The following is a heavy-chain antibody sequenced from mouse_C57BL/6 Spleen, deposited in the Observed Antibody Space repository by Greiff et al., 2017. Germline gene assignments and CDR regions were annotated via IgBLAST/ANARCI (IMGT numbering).Heavy chain of an antibody. Sequence: EVQLVESGGGLVKPGGSLKLSCAASGFTFSSSTMSWVRQTPEKRLEWVATISGGGGNTYYPDSVKGRFTISRDNAKNTLYLQMSSLRSEDTALYYCARTSSYSDAMDNWGQGTSGTVST. CDR2: ISGGGGNT. D-gene: IGHD3-1*01. V-gene: IGHV5-9*01. CDR3: ARTSSYSDAMDN. CDR1: GFTFSSST. J-gene: IGHJ4*01.